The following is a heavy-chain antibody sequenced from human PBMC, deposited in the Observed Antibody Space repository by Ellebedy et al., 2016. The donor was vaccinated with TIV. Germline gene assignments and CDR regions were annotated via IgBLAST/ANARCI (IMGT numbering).Heavy chain of an antibody. Sequence: GESLKISCMGSGYSFTRHWIGWVRQMPGKGLEWMGIIHPDDSATRYSPSFQGQVTISADKSINTSYLHWGSLKASDTAMYYCARLTATSTWYFDYWGQGTLITVSS. J-gene: IGHJ4*02. CDR1: GYSFTRHW. CDR3: ARLTATSTWYFDY. V-gene: IGHV5-51*01. CDR2: IHPDDSAT. D-gene: IGHD6-13*01.